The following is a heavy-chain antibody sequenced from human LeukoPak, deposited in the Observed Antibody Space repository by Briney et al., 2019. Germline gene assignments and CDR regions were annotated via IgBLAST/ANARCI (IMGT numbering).Heavy chain of an antibody. CDR1: GFTFSSYS. D-gene: IGHD3-10*01. CDR3: ARAAVLLWFGALEMENYYYYMDV. CDR2: ISSSSSTI. V-gene: IGHV3-48*01. Sequence: PGGSLRLSCAASGFTFSSYSMNWVRQAPGKGLEWVSYISSSSSTIYYADSVKGRFTISRDNAKNSLYLQMNSLRAEDTAVYYCARAAVLLWFGALEMENYYYYMDVWGKGTTVTVSS. J-gene: IGHJ6*03.